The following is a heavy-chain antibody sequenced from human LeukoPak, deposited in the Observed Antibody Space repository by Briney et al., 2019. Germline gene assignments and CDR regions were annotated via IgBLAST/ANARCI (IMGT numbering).Heavy chain of an antibody. V-gene: IGHV1-8*01. CDR3: ARHNYYDIPPYYYYYMDV. CDR1: GYTFTSYD. CDR2: MNPNSGNT. Sequence: ASVKVSCKASGYTFTSYDINWVRQATGQGLEWMGWMNPNSGNTGYAQKLQGRVTMTRNTSISTAYMELSSLRSEDTAVYYCARHNYYDIPPYYYYYMDVWGKGTTVTVSS. D-gene: IGHD3-22*01. J-gene: IGHJ6*03.